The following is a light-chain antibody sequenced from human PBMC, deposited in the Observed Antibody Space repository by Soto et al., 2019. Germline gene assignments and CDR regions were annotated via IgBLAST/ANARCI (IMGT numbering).Light chain of an antibody. CDR1: QGISSW. V-gene: IGKV1-12*01. Sequence: DIQMTQSPSSVSASVGDRVTITCRASQGISSWLAWYQKKPGKAPKLLIYAAYSLQCGAPSRFSGIGYGQNLTQDISILQPEDFATYYCQQAIRFPQLTFGGGTKVEIK. CDR2: AAY. CDR3: QQAIRFPQLT. J-gene: IGKJ4*01.